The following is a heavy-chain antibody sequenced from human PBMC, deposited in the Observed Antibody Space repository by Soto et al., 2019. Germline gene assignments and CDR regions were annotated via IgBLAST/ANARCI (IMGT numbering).Heavy chain of an antibody. CDR3: ARVYPITIFGVVTADDMDV. CDR2: ISAYNGNT. D-gene: IGHD3-3*01. Sequence: VKVSCKASGYTFTSYGISWVRQAPGQGLEWMGWISAYNGNTNYAQKLQGRVTMTTDTSTSTAYMELRSLRSDDTAVYYCARVYPITIFGVVTADDMDVWGKGTTVTVSS. J-gene: IGHJ6*03. CDR1: GYTFTSYG. V-gene: IGHV1-18*01.